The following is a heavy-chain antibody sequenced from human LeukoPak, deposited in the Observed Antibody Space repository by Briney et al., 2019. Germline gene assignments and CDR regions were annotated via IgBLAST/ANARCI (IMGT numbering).Heavy chain of an antibody. CDR2: IIPIFGTA. J-gene: IGHJ4*02. V-gene: IGHV1-69*06. Sequence: SVKVSCKASGGTFSSYAISWVRQAPGQGLEWMGGIIPIFGTADYAQKFQGRVTITADKSTSTAYMELSSLRSEDTAVYYCARARPPPYSGSYYCFDYWGQGTLVTVSS. CDR3: ARARPPPYSGSYYCFDY. D-gene: IGHD1-26*01. CDR1: GGTFSSYA.